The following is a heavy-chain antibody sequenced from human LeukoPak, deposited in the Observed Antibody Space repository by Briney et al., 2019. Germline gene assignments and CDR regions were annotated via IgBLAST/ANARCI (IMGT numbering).Heavy chain of an antibody. V-gene: IGHV1-46*01. J-gene: IGHJ5*02. CDR3: ARGCSSTSCYLWWFDP. CDR2: INPSGGST. CDR1: GYTFTSYY. Sequence: GASVKVSCKASGYTFTSYYMHWVRQAPGQGLEWMGIINPSGGSTSYAQKFQGRVTMTRDMSTSTVYMELSSLRSEDTAVYYCARGCSSTSCYLWWFDPWGQGTLVTVSS. D-gene: IGHD2-2*01.